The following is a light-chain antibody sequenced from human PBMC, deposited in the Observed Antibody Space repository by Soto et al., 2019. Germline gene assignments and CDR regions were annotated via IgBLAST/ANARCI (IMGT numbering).Light chain of an antibody. CDR1: SSNIGAGYD. CDR3: QSYDSSLSAWV. J-gene: IGLJ3*02. Sequence: QSVLTQPPSVSGAPGQRVTISCTGSSSNIGAGYDVHWYQHLPGTAPKLLIYGHKNRPSGVPDRVSGSKSGTSASLAISRLQAEDEADYYCQSYDSSLSAWVFGGGTKVTVL. CDR2: GHK. V-gene: IGLV1-40*01.